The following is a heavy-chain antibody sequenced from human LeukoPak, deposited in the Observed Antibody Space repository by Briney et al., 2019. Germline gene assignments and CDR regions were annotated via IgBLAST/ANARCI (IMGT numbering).Heavy chain of an antibody. Sequence: ASVKVSCKASGYTFTGYYMHWVRQAPGQGLERMGWINPNSGGTNYAQKFQGWVTMTRDTSISTAYMELSRLRSDDTAVYYCAPNLPVVGATTGLANWFDPWGQGTLVTVSS. V-gene: IGHV1-2*04. CDR2: INPNSGGT. J-gene: IGHJ5*02. CDR1: GYTFTGYY. CDR3: APNLPVVGATTGLANWFDP. D-gene: IGHD1-26*01.